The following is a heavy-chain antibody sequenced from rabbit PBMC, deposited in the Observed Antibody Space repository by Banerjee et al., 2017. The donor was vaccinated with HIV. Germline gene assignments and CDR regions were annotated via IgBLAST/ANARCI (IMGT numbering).Heavy chain of an antibody. CDR2: IYPGFGIR. D-gene: IGHD6-1*01. J-gene: IGHJ4*01. V-gene: IGHV1S47*01. CDR3: TRAAGYGGYGYSTGFTL. Sequence: ELVESGGGLVQPGESLKLSCKASGIDFSSNGISWVRQAPGKGPEWIAYIYPGFGIRGYANSVKGRFTISSDSAQNMVFLQMTSLTAADTATYFCTRAAGYGGYGYSTGFTLWGQGTLVTVS. CDR1: GIDFSSNG.